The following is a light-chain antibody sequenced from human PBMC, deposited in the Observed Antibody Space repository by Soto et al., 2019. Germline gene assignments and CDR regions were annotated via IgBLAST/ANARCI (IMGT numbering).Light chain of an antibody. Sequence: EIVLTQSPGTLSLSPGERATLSCRASQSVSSSYLAWYQQKPGQAPRLLIYGASSRATGIPARFSGSGSGTDFTLTISSLEPEDFAVYYCQQCSNWPPTFGGGTKVDIK. CDR3: QQCSNWPPT. V-gene: IGKV3D-20*02. J-gene: IGKJ4*01. CDR1: QSVSSSY. CDR2: GAS.